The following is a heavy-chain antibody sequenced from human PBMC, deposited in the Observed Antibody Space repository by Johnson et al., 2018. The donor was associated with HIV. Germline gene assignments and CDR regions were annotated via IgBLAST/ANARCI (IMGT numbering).Heavy chain of an antibody. CDR2: ISYDGSNN. CDR1: GFTFSSYA. D-gene: IGHD2-21*01. CDR3: AKVGRIVVAIGNDAFDI. V-gene: IGHV3-30*04. J-gene: IGHJ3*02. Sequence: QVQLVESGGGLVQPGGSLRLSCAASGFTFSSYAMHWVRQAPGKGLEWVAVISYDGSNNYYADSVKGRFTISRDNSRNTLYLKMNTLRTEDTALYYCAKVGRIVVAIGNDAFDIWGQGTMVTVSS.